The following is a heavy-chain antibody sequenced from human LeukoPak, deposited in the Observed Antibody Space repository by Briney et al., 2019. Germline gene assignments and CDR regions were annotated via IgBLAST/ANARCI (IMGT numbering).Heavy chain of an antibody. Sequence: ASVKVSCKASGYTFTSYDINWVRQATGQGREWMGWMNPNSGNTGYAQKFQGRVTMTRNTSISTAYMELSSLRSEDTAVYYCARGLGAARTYYYYYMDVWGKGTTVTVSS. J-gene: IGHJ6*03. CDR2: MNPNSGNT. D-gene: IGHD6-6*01. CDR1: GYTFTSYD. V-gene: IGHV1-8*01. CDR3: ARGLGAARTYYYYYMDV.